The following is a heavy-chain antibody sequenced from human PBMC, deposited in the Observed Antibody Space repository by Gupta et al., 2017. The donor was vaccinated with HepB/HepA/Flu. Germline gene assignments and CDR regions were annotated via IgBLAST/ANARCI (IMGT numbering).Heavy chain of an antibody. CDR3: ARVNDNYDCWSGVDD. Sequence: EVQLLESGGGWVQPGGSLSLSCAASGVTRRRSAMSWVRQGKGKRLEWVSGITGTGGSTYYEDSGKGRFTISRDNSKNTWYLKMNSLRGDDTAGYYCARVNDNYDCWSGVDDGGKGSLVSVSS. V-gene: IGHV3-23*01. CDR1: GVTRRRSA. CDR2: ITGTGGST. D-gene: IGHD3-3*01. J-gene: IGHJ4*02.